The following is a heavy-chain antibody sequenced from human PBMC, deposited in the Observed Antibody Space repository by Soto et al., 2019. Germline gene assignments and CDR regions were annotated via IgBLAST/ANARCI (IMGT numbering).Heavy chain of an antibody. CDR3: ARLTRGYSYAFDY. V-gene: IGHV4-39*01. CDR2: IYYSGNT. CDR1: GDSISSSSYY. J-gene: IGHJ4*02. Sequence: QLQLQESGPGLVKPSETLSLTCTVSGDSISSSSYYWGWIRQPPGKGLEWIGVIYYSGNTYYSPSLKSRVNVSVDRPKNQFSLKLSSVTVADTAVYYCARLTRGYSYAFDYWGQGTLVTVSS. D-gene: IGHD5-18*01.